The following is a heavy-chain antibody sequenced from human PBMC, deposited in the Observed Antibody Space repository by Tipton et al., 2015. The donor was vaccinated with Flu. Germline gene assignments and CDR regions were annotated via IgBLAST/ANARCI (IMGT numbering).Heavy chain of an antibody. CDR2: IWYDGSNK. CDR1: GFTFSSYG. CDR3: ARIEWERRGGVDY. J-gene: IGHJ4*02. V-gene: IGHV3-33*01. Sequence: SLRLSCAASGFTFSSYGMHWVRQAPGKGLEWVAVIWYDGSNKYYADSVKGRFTISRDNSKNTLYLQMNSLRAEDTAVYYCARIEWERRGGVDYWGQGTLVTVSS. D-gene: IGHD1-26*01.